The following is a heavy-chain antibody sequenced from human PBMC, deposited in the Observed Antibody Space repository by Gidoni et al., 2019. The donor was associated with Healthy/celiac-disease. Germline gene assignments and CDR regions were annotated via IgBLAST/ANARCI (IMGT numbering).Heavy chain of an antibody. CDR1: GARVSSNSAA. V-gene: IGHV6-1*01. J-gene: IGHJ5*02. CDR3: ARDRATLNRGWFDP. Sequence: QVQLQPSGPGLATPSQHLALTCAISGARVSSNSAAWTWIRQSPSRGLEWLGRTSYRYNWYNDYAVSVNSRITINPVTSKNQFSLQLNSVTPEDTAVYSCARDRATLNRGWFDPWGQGTLVTVSS. CDR2: TSYRYNWYN. D-gene: IGHD4-4*01.